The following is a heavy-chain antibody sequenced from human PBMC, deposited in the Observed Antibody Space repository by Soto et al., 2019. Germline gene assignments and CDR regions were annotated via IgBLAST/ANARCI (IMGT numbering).Heavy chain of an antibody. J-gene: IGHJ4*02. V-gene: IGHV5-10-1*01. D-gene: IGHD3-16*01. Sequence: GESLKISCKGSGYSFTSYWINWVRQMPGKGLEWMGRIDPDDSYINYSPSFQGHVTISADRSISTAYLQWSSLKASDTAMYYCARRLGAITGDYWGQGTPVPVYS. CDR1: GYSFTSYW. CDR3: ARRLGAITGDY. CDR2: IDPDDSYI.